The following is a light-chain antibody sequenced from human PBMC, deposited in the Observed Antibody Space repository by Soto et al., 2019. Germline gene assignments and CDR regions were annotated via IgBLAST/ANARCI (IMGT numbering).Light chain of an antibody. CDR2: GNS. V-gene: IGLV1-40*01. CDR1: SSNIGAAYD. CDR3: QSYDSSLSVWV. Sequence: QSVLTQPPSVSGAPGQRVTISCTGSSSNIGAAYDVQWYQQLPGTVPKLLIYGNSNRPSGVPDRFSGSKSGTSASLAITGLQAEDGADYYCQSYDSSLSVWVFGGGTKLTVL. J-gene: IGLJ3*02.